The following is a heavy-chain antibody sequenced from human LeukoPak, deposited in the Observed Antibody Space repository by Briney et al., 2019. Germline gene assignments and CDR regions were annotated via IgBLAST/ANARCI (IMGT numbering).Heavy chain of an antibody. D-gene: IGHD6-19*01. CDR3: ERDPSEYEYNRGWYRDF. V-gene: IGHV3-23*01. Sequence: GGSLRLSCAASGFTFSGYAMSWVRQAPGKGLEWVSAISGSGGSTYYADSVKGRFTISRDNSKNTLYLQMNSLRAEDTAVYYCERDPSEYEYNRGWYRDFWGQGSQVIVSS. J-gene: IGHJ4*02. CDR2: ISGSGGST. CDR1: GFTFSGYA.